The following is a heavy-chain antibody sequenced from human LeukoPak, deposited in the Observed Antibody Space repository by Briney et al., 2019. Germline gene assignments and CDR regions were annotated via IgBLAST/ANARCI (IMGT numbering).Heavy chain of an antibody. CDR2: IYTSGST. V-gene: IGHV4-4*07. CDR1: GGSISSYY. D-gene: IGHD3-10*01. Sequence: SETLSLTCTVSGGSISSYYWSWIRQPAGKGLEWIGRIYTSGSTNYNPSLKSRVTMSVDTSKNRFSLKLSSVTAADTAVYYCAIGDVGLLWFGEPKPFDYWGQGTLVTVSS. CDR3: AIGDVGLLWFGEPKPFDY. J-gene: IGHJ4*02.